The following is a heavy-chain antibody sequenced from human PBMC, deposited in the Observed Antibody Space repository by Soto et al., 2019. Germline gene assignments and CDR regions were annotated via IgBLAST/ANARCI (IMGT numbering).Heavy chain of an antibody. CDR1: GDSFNDYY. J-gene: IGHJ6*03. D-gene: IGHD1-26*01. CDR3: ARESGGATATLDYYYFYMDV. V-gene: IGHV1-2*02. CDR2: INPNGGAT. Sequence: VQLAQSGAEVKKPGASVKVSCKTSGDSFNDYYIHWVRQAPGQGLEWMGWINPNGGATKYAQKFQGRVTVTRDTSFRTVYMELSSLRSDDTAVYYCARESGGATATLDYYYFYMDVWGKGTTVIVS.